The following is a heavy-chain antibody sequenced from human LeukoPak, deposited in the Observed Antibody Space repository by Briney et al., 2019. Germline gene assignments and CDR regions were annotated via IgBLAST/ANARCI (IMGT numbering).Heavy chain of an antibody. Sequence: GGSLRLSCAASGFTFSSYTMNWVRQAPGKGLEWVSSISSSSSYIYYADSLKGRFTISRDNSNNTLFLQMDSLRAEDTALYYCAKAGGSGTYNRRYFDYWGQGTLVTVSS. J-gene: IGHJ4*02. V-gene: IGHV3-21*04. CDR2: ISSSSSYI. D-gene: IGHD3-10*01. CDR3: AKAGGSGTYNRRYFDY. CDR1: GFTFSSYT.